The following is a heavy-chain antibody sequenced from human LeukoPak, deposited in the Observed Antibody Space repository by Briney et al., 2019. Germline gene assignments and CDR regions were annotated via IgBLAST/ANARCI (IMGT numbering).Heavy chain of an antibody. J-gene: IGHJ4*02. Sequence: GGSLRLSCAASGFTFSSYAMSWVRQAPGKGLEWVSAISGSGGSTYYADSVKGRFTISRDNSKNTPYLQMNSPRTEDTAVYYCANDIPHFDYWGQGTLVTVSS. CDR3: ANDIPHFDY. CDR1: GFTFSSYA. D-gene: IGHD2-2*02. CDR2: ISGSGGST. V-gene: IGHV3-23*01.